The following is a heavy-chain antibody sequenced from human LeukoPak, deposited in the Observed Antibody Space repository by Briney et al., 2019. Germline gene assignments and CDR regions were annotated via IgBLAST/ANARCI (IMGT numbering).Heavy chain of an antibody. J-gene: IGHJ5*01. D-gene: IGHD3-10*01. CDR3: ASHAGGRGSGSYLS. V-gene: IGHV4-59*08. CDR1: GGSISSSY. CDR2: IYYSGST. Sequence: SETLSLACTLSGGSISSSYLTWIRQPPRKGLEWIGYIYYSGSTNYNPSLPRRFTISLDPSNNQFSLKLSAVTAADTAVYYCASHAGGRGSGSYLSWGHGTLVTVSS.